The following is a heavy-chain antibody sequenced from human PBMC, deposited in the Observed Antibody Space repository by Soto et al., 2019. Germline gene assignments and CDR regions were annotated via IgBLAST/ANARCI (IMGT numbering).Heavy chain of an antibody. CDR1: GGSISSYY. CDR3: ARALVAIAVAADVAFDI. V-gene: IGHV4-59*01. D-gene: IGHD6-19*01. CDR2: IYYSGST. J-gene: IGHJ3*02. Sequence: QVQLQESGPGLVKPSETLSLTCTVSGGSISSYYWSWIRQPPGKGLEWIGYIYYSGSTNYNPSLKSRVTISVDTSKIQFSRKLSSVTAADTGVYYCARALVAIAVAADVAFDIWGQGTMVTVSS.